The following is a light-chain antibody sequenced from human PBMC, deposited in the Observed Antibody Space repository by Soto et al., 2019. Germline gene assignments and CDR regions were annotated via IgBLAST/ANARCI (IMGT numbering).Light chain of an antibody. CDR1: QSVSSY. V-gene: IGKV3-15*01. CDR3: QQYNNWRPQT. J-gene: IGKJ1*01. Sequence: EIVMTQSPATLSVSPGERATLSSRASQSVSSYLAWYQQKPGQAPSLHIYGASTRATGIPATFSGSGSGTESKFTISGLQSEDFAVYYCQQYNNWRPQTFGQGTKVEIK. CDR2: GAS.